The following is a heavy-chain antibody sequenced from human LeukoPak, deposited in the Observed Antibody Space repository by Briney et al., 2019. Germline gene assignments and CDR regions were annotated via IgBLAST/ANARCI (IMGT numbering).Heavy chain of an antibody. Sequence: ASVKVSCKASGYTFNSYAITWVRQAPGQGLEWMGRITPILGIANYAQKFQGRATITADKSTSTAYMELSSLRSEDTAVYYCASPGYSAYDWAGAMDVWGQGTTVTVSS. D-gene: IGHD5-12*01. V-gene: IGHV1-69*04. CDR2: ITPILGIA. J-gene: IGHJ6*02. CDR1: GYTFNSYA. CDR3: ASPGYSAYDWAGAMDV.